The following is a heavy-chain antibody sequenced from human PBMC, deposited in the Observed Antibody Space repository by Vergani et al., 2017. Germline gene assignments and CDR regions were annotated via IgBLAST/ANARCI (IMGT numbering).Heavy chain of an antibody. CDR3: AKLGGSTGFVGYFDL. CDR1: GFTFSSYA. CDR2: ISGSGGST. J-gene: IGHJ2*01. V-gene: IGHV3-23*01. D-gene: IGHD2-2*01. Sequence: EVQLLESGGGLVQPGGSLRLSCAASGFTFSSYAMSWVRQAPWKGLEWVSAISGSGGSTYYADSVKGRFTISRDNSKNTLYLQMNSLRAEDTAVYYCAKLGGSTGFVGYFDLWGRGTLVTVSS.